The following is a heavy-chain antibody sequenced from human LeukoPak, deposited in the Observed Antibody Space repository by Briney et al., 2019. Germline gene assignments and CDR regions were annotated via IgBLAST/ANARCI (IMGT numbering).Heavy chain of an antibody. V-gene: IGHV3-21*06. CDR2: ISSRSNFI. D-gene: IGHD5-18*01. CDR1: GLTFSTYT. CDR3: ARARVYGYSSGGLIDF. Sequence: GGSLRLSCAASGLTFSTYTMHWVRQAPGKGLEWLSSISSRSNFINYSDSVRGRFTISRDNADNSLFLQMNSLSAEDTAVYYCARARVYGYSSGGLIDFWGQGTTVSVSS. J-gene: IGHJ4*02.